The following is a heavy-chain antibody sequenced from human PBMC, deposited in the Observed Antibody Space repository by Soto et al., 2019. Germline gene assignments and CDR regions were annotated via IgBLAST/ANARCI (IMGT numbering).Heavy chain of an antibody. Sequence: PGGSLLLSCASSVFNFTNALMSSVRQAPGKGLDWPPVLKQKTDGVTTDYAAAVKGRFTISRYDSKKTLYLQMNSLKIEETAVYYCTADKTYYDFLTGYYTRGVGAFDIWGQGTIVTGSS. CDR2: LKQKTDGVTT. CDR1: VFNFTNAL. D-gene: IGHD3-9*01. CDR3: TADKTYYDFLTGYYTRGVGAFDI. J-gene: IGHJ3*02. V-gene: IGHV3-15*01.